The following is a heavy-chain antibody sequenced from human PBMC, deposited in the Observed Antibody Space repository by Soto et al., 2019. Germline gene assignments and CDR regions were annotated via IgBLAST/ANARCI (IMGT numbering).Heavy chain of an antibody. CDR2: IISIFNTA. J-gene: IGHJ6*02. CDR3: ARSRCSTGVCYKHSPEVDV. Sequence: QVQLVQSGAEVKKPGSSVKVSCKASGGSFSSDAISWVRQAPGHGLEWMGGIISIFNTANYAQTFHGRVTITADDTTTPAYMELSSLRAETTAEYYCARSRCSTGVCYKHSPEVDVWGPGTTVIVSS. D-gene: IGHD2-8*01. CDR1: GGSFSSDA. V-gene: IGHV1-69*01.